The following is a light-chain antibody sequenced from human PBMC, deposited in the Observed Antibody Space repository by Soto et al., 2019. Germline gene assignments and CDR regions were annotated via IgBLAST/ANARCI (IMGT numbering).Light chain of an antibody. V-gene: IGKV1-5*01. CDR2: DGF. J-gene: IGKJ1*01. CDR1: QSISRW. Sequence: DIQMTQSPSTLSASVGDRVTITCRASQSISRWLAWYQQKPGKAPNLLIHDGFSLESGVPSRFSGSGSWTEFTLTITSLQPDDFEAYYCQQYHTSWTFGQGTRVEI. CDR3: QQYHTSWT.